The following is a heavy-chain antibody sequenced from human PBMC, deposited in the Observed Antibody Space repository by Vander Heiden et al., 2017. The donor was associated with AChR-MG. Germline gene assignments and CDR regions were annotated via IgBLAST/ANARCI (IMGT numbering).Heavy chain of an antibody. V-gene: IGHV1-2*02. CDR1: GYTFTGYY. D-gene: IGHD6-13*01. Sequence: QVQLVQSGAEVKKPGASVKVSCKASGYTFTGYYMHWVRQAPGQGLEWMGWINPNSGGTNYAQKVQGRVTMTRDTSISTAYMELSRMRSDDTAVYYCARPRRYSSSWYFDYWGHGTLVTVSS. CDR2: INPNSGGT. J-gene: IGHJ4*01. CDR3: ARPRRYSSSWYFDY.